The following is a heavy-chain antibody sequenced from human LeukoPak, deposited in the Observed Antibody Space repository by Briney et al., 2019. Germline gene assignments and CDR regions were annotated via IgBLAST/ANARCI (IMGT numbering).Heavy chain of an antibody. CDR1: GYNFINSW. J-gene: IGHJ4*02. CDR3: ARGLYSYSSSSSGGY. D-gene: IGHD6-6*01. V-gene: IGHV5-51*01. CDR2: IYPGDSET. Sequence: GESLKISCKGSGYNFINSWIGWVRQMPGKGLEWMGIIYPGDSETRYSPSFQGQVTISADKSTSTAYLQWSSLKASDTAMYYCARGLYSYSSSSSGGYWGQGTLDTVSS.